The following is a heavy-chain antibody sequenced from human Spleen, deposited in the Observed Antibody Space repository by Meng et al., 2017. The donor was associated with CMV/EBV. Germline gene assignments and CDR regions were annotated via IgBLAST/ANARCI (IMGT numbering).Heavy chain of an antibody. D-gene: IGHD3-10*01. CDR1: DDSLSGYY. Sequence: SETLSLTCAVHDDSLSGYYWSWIRQPPGKGLEWIGEINHSGSTNYNPSLKSRVTISVDTSKNQFSLKLSSVTAADTAVYYCARDRGYYYGSGKFYYYYYGMDVWGQGTTVTVSS. J-gene: IGHJ6*02. CDR3: ARDRGYYYGSGKFYYYYYGMDV. CDR2: INHSGST. V-gene: IGHV4-34*01.